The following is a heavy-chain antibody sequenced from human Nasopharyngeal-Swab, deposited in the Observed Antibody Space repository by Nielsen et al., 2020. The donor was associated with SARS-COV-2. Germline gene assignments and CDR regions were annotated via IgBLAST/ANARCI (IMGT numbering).Heavy chain of an antibody. V-gene: IGHV5-51*01. CDR1: GYRFSTYW. J-gene: IGHJ6*02. CDR2: IYPGDSDT. CDR3: AIDYGSGTYGLDV. D-gene: IGHD3-10*01. Sequence: GESLKISCKGSGYRFSTYWINWVRQMPGKGLEWMGIIYPGDSDTRYSPSFQGQVSISVDKSITTAYLQWNSLKASDTATYFCAIDYGSGTYGLDVWGQGTRVTVSS.